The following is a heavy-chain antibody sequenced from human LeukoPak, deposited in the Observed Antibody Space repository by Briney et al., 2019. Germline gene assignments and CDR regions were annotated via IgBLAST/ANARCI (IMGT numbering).Heavy chain of an antibody. D-gene: IGHD4/OR15-4a*01. J-gene: IGHJ1*01. V-gene: IGHV3-23*01. CDR1: GFTFSSYG. CDR2: ISGSGGST. Sequence: GGSLRLSCAASGFTFSSYGMSWVRQAPGKGLEWVSGISGSGGSTYYADAVKGRFTISRDNSKNTLYLQMKSLRAEDTAVYYCAKEIYGDPTGGRFQHWGQGTLVTVSS. CDR3: AKEIYGDPTGGRFQH.